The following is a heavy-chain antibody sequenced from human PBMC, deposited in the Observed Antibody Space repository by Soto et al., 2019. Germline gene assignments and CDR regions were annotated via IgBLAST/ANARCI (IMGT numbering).Heavy chain of an antibody. CDR1: GGSISSISYY. CDR2: IYYSGST. CDR3: ARQLITIFGVVITTYYYYGMDV. V-gene: IGHV4-39*01. Sequence: SETLSLTCTVSGGSISSISYYWGWIRQPPGKGLEWIGSIYYSGSTYYNPSLKSRVTISVDTSKNQFSLKLSSVTAADTAVYYCARQLITIFGVVITTYYYYGMDVWGQGTTVTVSS. D-gene: IGHD3-3*01. J-gene: IGHJ6*02.